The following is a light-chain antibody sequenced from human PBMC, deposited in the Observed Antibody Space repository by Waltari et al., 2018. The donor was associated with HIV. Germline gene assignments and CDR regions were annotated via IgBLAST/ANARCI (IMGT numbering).Light chain of an antibody. Sequence: EIVMTQSPVTLSVSPGERATLSCRASESVRSKLAWYQQKAGQAPRLLIYAASTRASGIPARFSGSGSGTEFTLTISSLQSEDFAVYYCQQYNDWPRTFGQGTKVESK. J-gene: IGKJ1*01. CDR1: ESVRSK. CDR3: QQYNDWPRT. V-gene: IGKV3-15*01. CDR2: AAS.